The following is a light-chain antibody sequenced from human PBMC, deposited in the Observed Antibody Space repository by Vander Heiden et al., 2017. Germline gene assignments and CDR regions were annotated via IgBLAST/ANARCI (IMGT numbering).Light chain of an antibody. Sequence: IVMTQSPVTLSVSPGERATLSCRASQSVGNNLAGDQQKPGQAPRLLIYGASTRATGIKDRFSGSGSGTEFTLTISSLQSEDFERYDGQQTKAFGQGTKVEIK. CDR2: GAS. CDR3: QQTKA. V-gene: IGKV3-15*01. CDR1: QSVGNN. J-gene: IGKJ1*01.